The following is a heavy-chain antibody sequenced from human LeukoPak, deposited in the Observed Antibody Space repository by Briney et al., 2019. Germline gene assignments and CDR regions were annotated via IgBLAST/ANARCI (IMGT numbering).Heavy chain of an antibody. D-gene: IGHD3-22*01. Sequence: GGSLRLSCAASGFTFSSYGMHWVRQAPGKGLEWVAVISYDGSNKYYADSVKGRFTISRDNSKNTLYLQMNSLRAEDTAVYYCAKIVIDYYDSNGYYFSDAFDIWGQGTMVTVSS. V-gene: IGHV3-30*18. CDR2: ISYDGSNK. J-gene: IGHJ3*02. CDR3: AKIVIDYYDSNGYYFSDAFDI. CDR1: GFTFSSYG.